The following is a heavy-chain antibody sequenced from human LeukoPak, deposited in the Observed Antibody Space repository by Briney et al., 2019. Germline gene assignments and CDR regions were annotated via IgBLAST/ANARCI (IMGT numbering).Heavy chain of an antibody. CDR1: GFTFSSYP. D-gene: IGHD3-9*01. Sequence: GGSLRLSCAASGFTFSSYPMHWVRQAPGKGLEWVAVISYDGSNKYYADSVKGRFTISRDNSKNTLYLQMNSLRAEDTAVYYCARDDWYYDILTGYYRVRYYGMDVWGQGTTVTVSS. CDR2: ISYDGSNK. J-gene: IGHJ6*02. V-gene: IGHV3-30*04. CDR3: ARDDWYYDILTGYYRVRYYGMDV.